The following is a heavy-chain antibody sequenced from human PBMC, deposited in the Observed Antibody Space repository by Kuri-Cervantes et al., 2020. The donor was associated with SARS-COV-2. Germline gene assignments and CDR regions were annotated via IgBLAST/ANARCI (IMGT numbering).Heavy chain of an antibody. CDR3: AREGMVRGATFFDY. CDR2: ISYDGSNK. CDR1: GFTVSSYA. J-gene: IGHJ4*02. D-gene: IGHD3-10*01. Sequence: GESLKISCAASGFTVSSYAMHWVRQAPGKGLEWVALISYDGSNKYYADSVKGRFTISRDNSKNTLYLQMNSLRAEDTAVYYCAREGMVRGATFFDYWGQGTLVTVSS. V-gene: IGHV3-30*04.